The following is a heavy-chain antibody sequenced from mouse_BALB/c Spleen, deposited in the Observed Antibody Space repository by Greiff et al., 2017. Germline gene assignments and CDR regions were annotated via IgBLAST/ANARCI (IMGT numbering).Heavy chain of an antibody. V-gene: IGHV5-9-4*01. CDR1: GFTFSSYA. J-gene: IGHJ2*01. CDR3: ARLTTVGPYYFDY. CDR2: ISSGGSYT. Sequence: EVMLVESGGGLVKPGGSLKLSCAASGFTFSSYAMSWVRQSPEKRLEWVAEISSGGSYTYYPDTVTGRFTISRDNAKNTLYLEMSSLRSEDTAMYYCARLTTVGPYYFDYWGQGTTLTVSS. D-gene: IGHD1-1*01.